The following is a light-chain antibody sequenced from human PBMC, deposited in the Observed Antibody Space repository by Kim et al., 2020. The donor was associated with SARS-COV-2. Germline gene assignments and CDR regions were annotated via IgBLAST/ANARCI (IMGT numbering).Light chain of an antibody. CDR2: GKN. J-gene: IGLJ3*02. V-gene: IGLV3-19*01. CDR3: KSRDSSGKHRV. CDR1: SLRTYY. Sequence: ALGQTVRITCQGDSLRTYYASWYQQQPGQAPILVIYGKNNRPSGIPDRFSGSSSGNTASLTITGAQAEDEADYYCKSRDSSGKHRVFGGGTQLTVL.